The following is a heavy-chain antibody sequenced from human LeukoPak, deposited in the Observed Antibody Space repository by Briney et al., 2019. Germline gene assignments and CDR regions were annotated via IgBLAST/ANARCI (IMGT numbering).Heavy chain of an antibody. Sequence: ASVKVSCKASGYTFTSYDINWVRQATGQGLEWMGWMNPNSGNTGYAQKFQGRVTTTRNTSISTAYMELSSLRSEDTAVYYCARGGITMVRGVILYYFDYWGQGTLVTVSS. J-gene: IGHJ4*02. CDR1: GYTFTSYD. V-gene: IGHV1-8*01. CDR2: MNPNSGNT. CDR3: ARGGITMVRGVILYYFDY. D-gene: IGHD3-10*01.